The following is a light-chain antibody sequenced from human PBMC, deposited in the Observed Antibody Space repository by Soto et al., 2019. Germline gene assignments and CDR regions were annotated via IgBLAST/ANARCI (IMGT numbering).Light chain of an antibody. CDR2: EVS. V-gene: IGLV2-14*01. CDR1: SSDVGGYNF. Sequence: QSALTQPASVSGSPGQSITISCTGTSSDVGGYNFVSWYQQHPGRAPKLLIYEVSRRPSGVSNRFSGSKSGDTASLTISGLQAEDEADYYCYSYRGYYTRVFGTGTKSPS. J-gene: IGLJ1*01. CDR3: YSYRGYYTRV.